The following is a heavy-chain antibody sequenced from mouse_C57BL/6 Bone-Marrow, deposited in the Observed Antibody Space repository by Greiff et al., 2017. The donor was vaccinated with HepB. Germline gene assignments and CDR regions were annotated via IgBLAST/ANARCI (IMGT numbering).Heavy chain of an antibody. Sequence: VQGVESGAELARPGASVKLTCKASGYTFTSYGISWVKQRTGQGLEWIGEIYPRSGNTYYNEKFKGKATLTADKSSSTAYMELRSLTSEDSAVYFCARESHYGSSYGFAYWGQGTLVTVSA. CDR2: IYPRSGNT. CDR3: ARESHYGSSYGFAY. CDR1: GYTFTSYG. V-gene: IGHV1-81*01. D-gene: IGHD1-1*01. J-gene: IGHJ3*01.